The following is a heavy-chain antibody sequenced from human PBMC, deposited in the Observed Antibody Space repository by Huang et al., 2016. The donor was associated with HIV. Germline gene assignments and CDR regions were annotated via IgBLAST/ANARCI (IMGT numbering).Heavy chain of an antibody. D-gene: IGHD2-2*01. CDR2: TYPGDSDT. V-gene: IGHV5-51*01. J-gene: IGHJ3*02. CDR1: GYTFNGYW. CDR3: ARQGVGDFVVEPTGLGAFDI. Sequence: EVQLVQSGAVVKKPGESLKISCKGSGYTFNGYWIGWVRQRPGKGLEWMGITYPGDSDTTYSPSCQGQVTISADKSISTAYLQWSGLKASDTAMYYCARQGVGDFVVEPTGLGAFDIWGQGTMVTVSS.